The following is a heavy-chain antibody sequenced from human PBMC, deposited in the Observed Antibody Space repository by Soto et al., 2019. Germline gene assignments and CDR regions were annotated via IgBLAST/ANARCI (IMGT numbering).Heavy chain of an antibody. CDR2: INPSGGST. CDR1: GYTFTSYY. J-gene: IGHJ6*02. Sequence: QVQLVQSGAEVKKPGASVKVSCKASGYTFTSYYMHWVRQAPGQGLEWMGIINPSGGSTSYAQKFQGRVTMTRDRHTSTGYMELSSLRSEDTAVYYCAIDLDYGDYVGYYYYGMDVWGQGTTVTVSS. V-gene: IGHV1-46*03. CDR3: AIDLDYGDYVGYYYYGMDV. D-gene: IGHD4-17*01.